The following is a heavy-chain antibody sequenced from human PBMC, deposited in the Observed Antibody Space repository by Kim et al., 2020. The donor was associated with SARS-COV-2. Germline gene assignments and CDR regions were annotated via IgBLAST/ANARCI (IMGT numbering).Heavy chain of an antibody. CDR3: ARSADGEWDY. Sequence: GGSLRLSCAASGFTFSNYWMHWVRQDPEKGLVWVSRIQGDGSEIRYADSVKGRFTISRDNAKSTVYLQMNSLRADDTAVYFCARSADGEWDYWGQGTQVTVSS. J-gene: IGHJ4*02. CDR1: GFTFSNYW. V-gene: IGHV3-74*01. CDR2: IQGDGSEI. D-gene: IGHD6-13*01.